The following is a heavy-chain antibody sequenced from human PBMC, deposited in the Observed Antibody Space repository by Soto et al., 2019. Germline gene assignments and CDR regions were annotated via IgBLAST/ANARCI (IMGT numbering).Heavy chain of an antibody. CDR1: GFTFSSYA. CDR2: ISSSGGST. D-gene: IGHD3-16*01. Sequence: GGSLRLSCAASGFTFSSYAMCWVRQAPGKGLEWVSAISSSGGSTYYAYSVKGRFTISRDNSKNMLFLQMNSLIAEDQAVYYCAKEERSTVTTFGYSFDIWGQGTMVTVSS. J-gene: IGHJ3*02. V-gene: IGHV3-23*01. CDR3: AKEERSTVTTFGYSFDI.